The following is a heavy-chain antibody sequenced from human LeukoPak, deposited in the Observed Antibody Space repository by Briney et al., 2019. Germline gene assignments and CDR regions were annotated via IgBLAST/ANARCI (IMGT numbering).Heavy chain of an antibody. CDR3: ARAFHSDSSGYYSGFY. J-gene: IGHJ4*02. V-gene: IGHV3-53*01. CDR1: GFTFSMYW. D-gene: IGHD3-22*01. Sequence: PGGSLRVSCAASGFTFSMYWMHWVRQPPGKGLEWVSVIYSGGSTYYADSVKGRFTISRDNSKNTVFLQMNSLRAEDTAVYYCARAFHSDSSGYYSGFYCGQGTLVTVSS. CDR2: IYSGGST.